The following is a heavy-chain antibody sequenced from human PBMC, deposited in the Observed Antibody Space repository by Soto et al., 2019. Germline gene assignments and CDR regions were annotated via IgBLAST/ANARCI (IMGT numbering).Heavy chain of an antibody. V-gene: IGHV4-39*07. CDR3: ARARRSRGYYYGMDV. CDR1: GDSISSSNCH. CDR2: IKNSGTT. J-gene: IGHJ6*02. Sequence: SETLSLTCTVSGDSISSSNCHWGWIRQPPGKGLEWIAKIKNSGTTFYNPSLKSRVTISVDKSKNQFSLKLSSVTAADTAVYYCARARRSRGYYYGMDVWGQGTTVTVSS.